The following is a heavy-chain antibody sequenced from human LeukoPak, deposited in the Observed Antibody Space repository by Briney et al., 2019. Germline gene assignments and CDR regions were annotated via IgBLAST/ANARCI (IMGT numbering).Heavy chain of an antibody. D-gene: IGHD2-2*01. CDR1: GGSISSYY. J-gene: IGHJ5*02. V-gene: IGHV4-59*01. CDR3: ARDHSGYCSSTSCPHNWFDP. Sequence: SETLSLTCTVSGGSISSYYWSWIRQPPGKGLEWIGYIYYSGSTNYNPSLKSRVTISVDTSKNQFSLKLSSVTAADTAVYYCARDHSGYCSSTSCPHNWFDPWGQGTLVTVSS. CDR2: IYYSGST.